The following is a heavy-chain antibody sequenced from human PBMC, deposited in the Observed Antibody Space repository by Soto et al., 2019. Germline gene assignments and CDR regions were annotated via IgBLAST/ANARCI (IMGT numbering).Heavy chain of an antibody. CDR2: IGTAGDT. D-gene: IGHD6-19*01. Sequence: GGSLRLSCAASGFTFSSYDMHWVRQATGKGLEWVSAIGTAGDTYYPGSVKGRFTISRENAKNSLYLQMNSLRAEDTAVYYCARVGGYSSGWGSRRFYYGMDVWGQGTTVTVSS. CDR1: GFTFSSYD. J-gene: IGHJ6*02. V-gene: IGHV3-13*01. CDR3: ARVGGYSSGWGSRRFYYGMDV.